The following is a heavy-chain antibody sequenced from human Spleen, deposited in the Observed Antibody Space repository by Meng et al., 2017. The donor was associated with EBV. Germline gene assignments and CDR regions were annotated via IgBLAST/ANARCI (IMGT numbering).Heavy chain of an antibody. CDR2: IYHSGST. Sequence: LQMSCAGRVNPSHTLSLTCAVSGLSIPTGGHSWSWVRQPPGKGLEWIGHIYHSGSTYYNPSVKSRVIMSVDRSKNQFSLKLTSVTAADTAVYYCARSATGWFFYYDYWGQGTLVTVSS. CDR3: ARSATGWFFYYDY. V-gene: IGHV4-30-2*01. CDR1: GLSIPTGGHS. D-gene: IGHD2-15*01. J-gene: IGHJ4*02.